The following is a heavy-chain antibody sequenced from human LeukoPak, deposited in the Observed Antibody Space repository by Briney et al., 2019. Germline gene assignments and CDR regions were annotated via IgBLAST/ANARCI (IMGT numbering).Heavy chain of an antibody. V-gene: IGHV3-48*04. CDR2: ISSSGSTI. Sequence: PGGSLRLSCAASGFTFDSFSINWVRQAPGKGLEWVSYISSSGSTIYYADSVKGRLTISRDNAKNSLYLQMNSLRAEDTAVYYCAELGITMIGGVWGKGTTVTISS. D-gene: IGHD3-10*02. CDR1: GFTFDSFS. J-gene: IGHJ6*04. CDR3: AELGITMIGGV.